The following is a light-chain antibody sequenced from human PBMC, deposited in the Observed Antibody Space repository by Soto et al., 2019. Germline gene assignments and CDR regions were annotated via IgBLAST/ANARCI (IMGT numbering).Light chain of an antibody. CDR2: GAS. Sequence: IVLTQSPGTLSLSPGERATLSCRASQSVSSSYLAWYQQKPGQAPRLLIYGASSRATGISDRFSGSGSGTDFTLTISRLEPEDFAVYYCQQYGSPLTFGGGTKVDIK. CDR3: QQYGSPLT. CDR1: QSVSSSY. V-gene: IGKV3-20*01. J-gene: IGKJ4*01.